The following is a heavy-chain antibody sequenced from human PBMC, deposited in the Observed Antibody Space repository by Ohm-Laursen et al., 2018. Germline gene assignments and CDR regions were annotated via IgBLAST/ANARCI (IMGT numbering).Heavy chain of an antibody. CDR2: IDRGGNG. D-gene: IGHD4-23*01. CDR1: GFSVSTNY. J-gene: IGHJ5*02. Sequence: SLRLSCTASGFSVSTNYMNWARQAPGKGLEWVSEIDRGGNGYYAESVKGRFTISRDNSKNTLYLQINNLRAEDSAVYYCASYYGGYDPWGQGTLVTVSS. V-gene: IGHV3-53*05. CDR3: ASYYGGYDP.